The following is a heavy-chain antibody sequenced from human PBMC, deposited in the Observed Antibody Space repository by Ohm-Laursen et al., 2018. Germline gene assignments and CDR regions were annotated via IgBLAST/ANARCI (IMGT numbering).Heavy chain of an antibody. CDR2: IYYSGST. CDR1: GGSISSYY. V-gene: IGHV4-59*01. Sequence: SETLSLTWTVSGGSISSYYWSWIRQPPGKGLEWIGYIYYSGSTNYNPSLKSRVTISVDTSKNQFSLKLSSVTAADTAVYYCAAGWELALDYWGQGTLVTVSS. D-gene: IGHD1-26*01. CDR3: AAGWELALDY. J-gene: IGHJ4*02.